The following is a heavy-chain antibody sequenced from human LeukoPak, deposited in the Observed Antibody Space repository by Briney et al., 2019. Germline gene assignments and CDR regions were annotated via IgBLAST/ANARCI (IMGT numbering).Heavy chain of an antibody. CDR1: GYTLTELP. D-gene: IGHD2/OR15-2a*01. CDR3: STLRESDV. V-gene: IGHV1-24*01. Sequence: ASVRVSCKVYGYTLTELPMHWVRQAPGKGLEWMGGFDPEDGETIYAQRFQGRVTMTDDTSTETAYMELSSLRSDDTAVYYCSTLRESDVWAKGPRSPSP. J-gene: IGHJ6*02. CDR2: FDPEDGET.